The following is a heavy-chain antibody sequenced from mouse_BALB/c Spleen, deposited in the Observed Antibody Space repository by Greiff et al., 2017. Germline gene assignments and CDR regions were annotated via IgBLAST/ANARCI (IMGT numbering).Heavy chain of an antibody. Sequence: EVKLVESGGGLVKPGGSLKLSCAASGFTFSSYAMSWVRQTPEKRLEWVATISSGGSYTYYPDSVKGRFTISRDNAKNTLYLQMSSLRSEDTAMYYCARGGGSSPYAMDYWGQGTSVTVSS. J-gene: IGHJ4*01. CDR2: ISSGGSYT. D-gene: IGHD1-1*01. CDR3: ARGGGSSPYAMDY. V-gene: IGHV5-9-3*01. CDR1: GFTFSSYA.